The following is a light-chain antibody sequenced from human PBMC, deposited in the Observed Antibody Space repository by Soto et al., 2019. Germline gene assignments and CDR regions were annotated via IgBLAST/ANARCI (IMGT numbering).Light chain of an antibody. CDR1: SSNIGAGYE. J-gene: IGLJ3*02. Sequence: QPVLTQPPSVSGAPGQRVTISCTGSSSNIGAGYEVHWYQQLPGTAPKLLIYGNNNRPSGVPDRFSGSKSGTSASLAITGLQAEDEADYYCGTWDSSLSAPNWVFGGGTQLTVL. CDR3: GTWDSSLSAPNWV. V-gene: IGLV1-40*01. CDR2: GNN.